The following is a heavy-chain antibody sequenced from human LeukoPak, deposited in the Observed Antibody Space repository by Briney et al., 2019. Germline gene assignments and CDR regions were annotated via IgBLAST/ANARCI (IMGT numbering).Heavy chain of an antibody. Sequence: PGGSLRLSCAASGFTVSSNYMSWVRQAPGKGLEWVSVIYSGGSTYYADSVKGRFTISRDNSKNTLYLQMNSLRAEDTAVYYCARFGRVFYYGNTRDAFDIWGQGTKVTVSS. CDR2: IYSGGST. V-gene: IGHV3-53*01. J-gene: IGHJ3*02. D-gene: IGHD3-10*01. CDR1: GFTVSSNY. CDR3: ARFGRVFYYGNTRDAFDI.